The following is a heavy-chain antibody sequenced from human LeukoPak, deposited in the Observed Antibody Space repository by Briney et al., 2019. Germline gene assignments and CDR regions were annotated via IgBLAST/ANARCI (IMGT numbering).Heavy chain of an antibody. J-gene: IGHJ4*02. CDR2: ISTYNGNT. D-gene: IGHD4/OR15-4a*01. CDR1: GYTFSSYG. CDR3: ARMGDYHLVSFFDY. Sequence: ASVKVSCKASGYTFSSYGLTWVRQAPGQGLEWMGWISTYNGNTNYAQKFQGRVTMTTDTSTSTVYMELRSLRSDDTAVYYCARMGDYHLVSFFDYWGQGTLVTVSS. V-gene: IGHV1-18*01.